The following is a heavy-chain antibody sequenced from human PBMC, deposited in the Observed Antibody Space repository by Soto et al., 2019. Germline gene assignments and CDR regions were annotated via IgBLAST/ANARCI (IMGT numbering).Heavy chain of an antibody. CDR1: GFTFNNYG. CDR2: IDGPGGRI. D-gene: IGHD3-3*01. V-gene: IGHV3-23*01. J-gene: IGHJ6*04. Sequence: EVQLLESGGHLVQPGGSLRLSCAASGFTFNNYGVNWVRQAPGKGLEWVSNIDGPGGRILYADSVQGRFTISRDNSKNTLYLQMNSLRAEDTAVYYCAKDRADSWTIDVWGKGTSVAVSS. CDR3: AKDRADSWTIDV.